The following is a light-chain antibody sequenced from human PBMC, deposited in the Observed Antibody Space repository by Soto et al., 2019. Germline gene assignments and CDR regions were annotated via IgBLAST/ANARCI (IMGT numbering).Light chain of an antibody. Sequence: DIVLTQSPATLSVSPGESASLSCRASQSVSRALACYQHVPVQAPRLLIYDSSTRATGVPARFSGSGSETRFTLTISSLQSEDFAVYYWQQYNSWPPGYTFGQGTKLDI. CDR3: QQYNSWPPGYT. V-gene: IGKV3-15*01. CDR2: DSS. CDR1: QSVSRA. J-gene: IGKJ2*01.